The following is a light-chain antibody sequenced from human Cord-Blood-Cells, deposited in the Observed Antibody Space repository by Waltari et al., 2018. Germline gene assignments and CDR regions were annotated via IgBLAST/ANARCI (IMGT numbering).Light chain of an antibody. J-gene: IGKJ3*01. V-gene: IGKV1-33*01. CDR1: QDISNY. Sequence: DIQMTQSPSSLSASVGDRVTITCQASQDISNYLNWYQQKPGKAPKLLIYDASNLETGVPSRFSGSGSGTDFTFNISSLQPEDIATYYCQQYDNLLIFTFGPGTKVDIK. CDR3: QQYDNLLIFT. CDR2: DAS.